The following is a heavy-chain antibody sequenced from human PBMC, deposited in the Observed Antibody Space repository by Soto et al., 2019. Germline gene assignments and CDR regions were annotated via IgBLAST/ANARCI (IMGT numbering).Heavy chain of an antibody. Sequence: EVQLVESGGGLVKPGGSLRLSCAASGFTFSSYSMNWVRQAPGKGLEWVSLISSGSSYMYYADSVKGRFTISRDNGKNSLYLQMNSLRVEDTAVYYCAREGIAVAGDYWGQGTLLTVSS. CDR3: AREGIAVAGDY. J-gene: IGHJ4*02. D-gene: IGHD6-19*01. V-gene: IGHV3-21*01. CDR1: GFTFSSYS. CDR2: ISSGSSYM.